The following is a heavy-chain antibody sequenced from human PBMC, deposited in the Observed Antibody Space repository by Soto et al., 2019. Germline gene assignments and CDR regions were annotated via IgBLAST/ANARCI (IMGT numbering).Heavy chain of an antibody. CDR2: FHYSGST. Sequence: SETLSLTCTVSGGSISGYYWSWIRQPPGKGLEWIGYFHYSGSTNYNPSLKSRVTISVDTSKNQFSLKLSSVTAADTAVYYCASTQYGGNSSGAFDIWGQGTTVTVSS. J-gene: IGHJ3*02. D-gene: IGHD2-21*02. CDR3: ASTQYGGNSSGAFDI. CDR1: GGSISGYY. V-gene: IGHV4-59*12.